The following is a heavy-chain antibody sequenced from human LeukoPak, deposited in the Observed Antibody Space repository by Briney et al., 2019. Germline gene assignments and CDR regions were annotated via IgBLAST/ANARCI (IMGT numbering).Heavy chain of an antibody. CDR3: ASQPITIFGVVGY. CDR2: IYSSGST. J-gene: IGHJ4*02. CDR1: GGSISGSF. Sequence: SETLSLTCTVSGGSISGSFWSWIRQPPGKGLEWIAYIYSSGSTYYNPSLKSRVTISVDTSKNQFSLKLSSVTAADTAVYYCASQPITIFGVVGYWGQGTLVTVSS. V-gene: IGHV4-4*08. D-gene: IGHD3-3*01.